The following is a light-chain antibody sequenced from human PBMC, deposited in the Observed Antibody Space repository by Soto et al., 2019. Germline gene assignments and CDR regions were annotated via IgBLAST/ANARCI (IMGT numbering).Light chain of an antibody. V-gene: IGKV1-5*03. J-gene: IGKJ1*01. CDR1: QSISAW. CDR3: QHYLLYWT. Sequence: QMTQSPSTLSASVGDRVTTTCRASQSISAWLAWYQQKPGKAPKLLIYKASNLESGVPSRFSGSGSGTEFTLTISSLQPDDFETYYCQHYLLYWTFGQGTKVEVK. CDR2: KAS.